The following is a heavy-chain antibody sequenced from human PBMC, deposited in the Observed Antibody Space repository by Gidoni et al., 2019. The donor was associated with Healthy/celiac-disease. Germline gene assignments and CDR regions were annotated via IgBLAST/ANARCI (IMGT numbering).Heavy chain of an antibody. Sequence: EVQLVESGGGLVQPGGSLRLSCAASGFTFSSYSMNWVRQAPGKGLEWVSYISSSSSTIYYADSVKGRFTISRDNAKNSLYLQMNSLRAEDTAVYYCARSRSQTQWLVAREDYWGQGTLVTVSS. D-gene: IGHD6-19*01. CDR1: GFTFSSYS. CDR2: ISSSSSTI. V-gene: IGHV3-48*01. J-gene: IGHJ4*02. CDR3: ARSRSQTQWLVAREDY.